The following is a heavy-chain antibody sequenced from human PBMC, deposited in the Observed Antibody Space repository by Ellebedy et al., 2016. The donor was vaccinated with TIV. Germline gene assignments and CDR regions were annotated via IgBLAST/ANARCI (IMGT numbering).Heavy chain of an antibody. V-gene: IGHV3-66*01. D-gene: IGHD2/OR15-2a*01. J-gene: IGHJ4*02. Sequence: GGSLRLSCAVSGSSVNTDYMSWVRQAPGKGPEWVSILYGDDRAFYSDAVEGRFFISRDNFQYMLYLQMNSMGVEDTAVYFCARDVRPNIGNFWGQGTLVTVSS. CDR3: ARDVRPNIGNF. CDR2: LYGDDRA. CDR1: GSSVNTDY.